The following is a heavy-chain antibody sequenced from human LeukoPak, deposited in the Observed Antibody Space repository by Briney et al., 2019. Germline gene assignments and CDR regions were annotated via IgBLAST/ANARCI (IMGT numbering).Heavy chain of an antibody. CDR2: ISYDGSNK. Sequence: GGSLRLSCAASGFTFSSYAMHWVRQAPGKGLEWVAVISYDGSNKYYADSVKGRFTISRDNSKNTLYLQMNSLRAEDTAVYYCATIPDLYCSSTSCSVDIWGQGTMVTVSS. CDR1: GFTFSSYA. V-gene: IGHV3-30-3*01. D-gene: IGHD2-2*01. CDR3: ATIPDLYCSSTSCSVDI. J-gene: IGHJ3*02.